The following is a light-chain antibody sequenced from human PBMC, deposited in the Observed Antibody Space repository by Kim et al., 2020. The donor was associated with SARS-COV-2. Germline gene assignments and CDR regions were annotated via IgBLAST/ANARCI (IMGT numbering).Light chain of an antibody. V-gene: IGLV2-23*02. J-gene: IGLJ3*02. Sequence: PWQSITSSCTGTSSDVGSYNLVSWYQQDTGTAPKLIIYEVNKRPSGVSNRFSGSKSGNTASLTISGLQAEDEADYYCCSYAGSRWVFGGGTQLTVL. CDR2: EVN. CDR3: CSYAGSRWV. CDR1: SSDVGSYNL.